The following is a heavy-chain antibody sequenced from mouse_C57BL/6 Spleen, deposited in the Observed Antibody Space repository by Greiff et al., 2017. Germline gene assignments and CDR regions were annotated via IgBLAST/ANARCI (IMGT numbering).Heavy chain of an antibody. CDR2: ISYDGSN. CDR3: ARADDGYYTLYFDY. CDR1: GYSITSGYY. D-gene: IGHD2-3*01. V-gene: IGHV3-6*01. Sequence: VQLQQSGPGLVKPSQSLSLTCSVTGYSITSGYYWNWIRQFPGNKLEWMGYISYDGSNNYNPSLKNRISITRDTSKNQFFLKLNSVTTEDTATYYCARADDGYYTLYFDYWGQGTTLTVSS. J-gene: IGHJ2*01.